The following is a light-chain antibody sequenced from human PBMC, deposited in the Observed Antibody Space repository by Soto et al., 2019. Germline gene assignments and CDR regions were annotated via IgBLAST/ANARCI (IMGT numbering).Light chain of an antibody. CDR3: QQYGSSPPIT. CDR1: QSVSTNY. J-gene: IGKJ5*01. CDR2: GAS. Sequence: EIVLTQSPGTLPLSPGQRATLSCRASQSVSTNYLAWYQQKPGQAPRLLIYGASYRATGTPDRFSGSGSGTDSTLTISGLEPEDFAVYFCQQYGSSPPITFGQGTRLEIK. V-gene: IGKV3-20*01.